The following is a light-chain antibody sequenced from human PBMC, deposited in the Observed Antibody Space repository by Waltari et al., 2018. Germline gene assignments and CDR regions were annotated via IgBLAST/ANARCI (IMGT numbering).Light chain of an antibody. CDR2: DAS. V-gene: IGKV3-11*01. CDR3: HRRGSWPRAPT. Sequence: EIVLTQSPATLSLSPGERATLSCRASQSVSRFLAWYQHRPGQAPRLLIYDASTRATGIPSRFSGSGSGTDFTLTSVSLEPEDFAVYYGHRRGSWPRAPTFGGGTKVEIK. J-gene: IGKJ4*01. CDR1: QSVSRF.